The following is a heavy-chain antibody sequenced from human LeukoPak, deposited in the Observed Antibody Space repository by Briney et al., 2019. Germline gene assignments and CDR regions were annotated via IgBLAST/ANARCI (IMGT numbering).Heavy chain of an antibody. J-gene: IGHJ4*02. CDR1: GYSISSGYY. V-gene: IGHV4-38-2*02. Sequence: SETLSLTCTVSGYSISSGYYWGWIRQPPGKGLEWIGSIYHSGSTYYNPSLKSRVTISVDTSKNQFSLKLSSVTAADTAVYYCARVTMVRGVIPTSPIDYWGQGTLVTVSS. CDR3: ARVTMVRGVIPTSPIDY. D-gene: IGHD3-10*01. CDR2: IYHSGST.